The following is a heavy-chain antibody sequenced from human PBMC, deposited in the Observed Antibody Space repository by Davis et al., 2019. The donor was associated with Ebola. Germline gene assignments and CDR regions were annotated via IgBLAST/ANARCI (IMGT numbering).Heavy chain of an antibody. CDR2: IRSKAYGETT. J-gene: IGHJ4*02. V-gene: IGHV3-49*04. Sequence: PGGSLRLSCSASGFRFGDYAIDWVRQAPGKGLEWVGVIRSKAYGETTEYGPSVKGRFTISRDDSNSIAYLQMNSLKTEDTAVYYCTSGAGWQQYDNWGQGTLVTVSS. CDR1: GFRFGDYA. D-gene: IGHD5-24*01. CDR3: TSGAGWQQYDN.